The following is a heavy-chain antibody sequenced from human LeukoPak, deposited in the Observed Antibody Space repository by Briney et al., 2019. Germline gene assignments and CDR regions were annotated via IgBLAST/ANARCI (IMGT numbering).Heavy chain of an antibody. CDR3: ARSWGGYLLWVY. CDR1: GGSISSYY. CDR2: IYYSGST. V-gene: IGHV4-59*01. D-gene: IGHD3-3*01. J-gene: IGHJ4*02. Sequence: TSETLSLTCTVSGGSISSYYWSWIRQPPGKGLEWIGYIYYSGSTNYNPSLKSRVTISVDTSKNQFSLKLSSVTAADTAVYYCARSWGGYLLWVYWGQGTLVTVSS.